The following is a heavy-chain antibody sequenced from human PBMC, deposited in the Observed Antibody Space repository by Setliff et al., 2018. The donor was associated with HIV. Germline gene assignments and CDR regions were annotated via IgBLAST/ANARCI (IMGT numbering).Heavy chain of an antibody. CDR2: MNPNSGNT. CDR3: ARGGGVYCSGGSCYTSVDFQH. V-gene: IGHV1-8*02. J-gene: IGHJ1*01. Sequence: ASVKVSCKASGYTFTSYDINWVRQATGQGLEWMGWMNPNSGNTGYAQKFQGRVTMTRNTSIRTAYMELSSLRSEDTAVYYCARGGGVYCSGGSCYTSVDFQHWGQGTLVTV. D-gene: IGHD2-15*01. CDR1: GYTFTSYD.